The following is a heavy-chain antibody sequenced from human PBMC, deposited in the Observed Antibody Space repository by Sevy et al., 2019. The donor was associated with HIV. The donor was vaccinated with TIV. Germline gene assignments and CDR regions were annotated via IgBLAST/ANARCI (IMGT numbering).Heavy chain of an antibody. D-gene: IGHD3-22*01. CDR3: ARRGYDSSGYPQYYFDY. CDR2: IYPEDSET. Sequence: GESLKISCKGSGYRFTSYWIGWVRQMPGKGLEWRGIIYPEDSETRYSPFLQGQVTISADKSISTAYLQCSSLKASDTAMYFCARRGYDSSGYPQYYFDYWGQGTLVTVSS. J-gene: IGHJ4*02. CDR1: GYRFTSYW. V-gene: IGHV5-51*01.